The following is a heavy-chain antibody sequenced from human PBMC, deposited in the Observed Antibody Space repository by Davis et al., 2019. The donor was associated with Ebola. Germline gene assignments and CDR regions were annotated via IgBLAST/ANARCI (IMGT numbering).Heavy chain of an antibody. D-gene: IGHD3-10*01. V-gene: IGHV4-38-2*02. Sequence: GSLRLSCTVSNFSISSGYFWGWIRQSPGKGLEWIGEIYHTGDTNYNPSLKSRVTISVDTSKNQFSLKLSSVTAADTAVYYCARVLPEEGMDVWGQGTTVTVSS. J-gene: IGHJ6*02. CDR3: ARVLPEEGMDV. CDR1: NFSISSGYF. CDR2: IYHTGDT.